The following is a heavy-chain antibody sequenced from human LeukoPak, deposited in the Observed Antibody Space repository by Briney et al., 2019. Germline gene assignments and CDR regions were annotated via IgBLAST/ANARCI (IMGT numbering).Heavy chain of an antibody. D-gene: IGHD3-10*01. CDR3: ARDGYGSGSYYNWVDY. CDR2: INHSGST. CDR1: GGSFSGYH. J-gene: IGHJ4*02. Sequence: SETLSLTCAAYGGSFSGYHWRWIRQPPGKGLEWIGEINHSGSTNYNPSLKSRVTISVDTPKNQFSLKLSSVTGADTAVYYCARDGYGSGSYYNWVDYWGQGTLVTVSS. V-gene: IGHV4-34*01.